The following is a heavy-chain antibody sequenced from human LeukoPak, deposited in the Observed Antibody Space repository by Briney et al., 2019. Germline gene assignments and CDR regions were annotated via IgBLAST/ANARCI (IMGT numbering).Heavy chain of an antibody. V-gene: IGHV1-24*01. Sequence: ASVKVSCKVSGYTLTELSMHWVRQAPGKGLEWMGGFDPEDDETIYAQKFQGRVTMTEDTSTDTAYMELSSLRSEDTAVYYYATWDYYGSGSYHNETIDYWGQGTLVTVSS. CDR1: GYTLTELS. J-gene: IGHJ4*02. CDR2: FDPEDDET. CDR3: ATWDYYGSGSYHNETIDY. D-gene: IGHD3-10*01.